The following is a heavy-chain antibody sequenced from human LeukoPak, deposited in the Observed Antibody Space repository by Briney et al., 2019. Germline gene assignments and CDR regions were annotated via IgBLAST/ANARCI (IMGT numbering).Heavy chain of an antibody. CDR3: ARSIAARPSWFDP. CDR1: GGSISSSNW. J-gene: IGHJ5*02. V-gene: IGHV4-4*02. Sequence: SETLSLTCAVSGGSISSSNWWSWVRPPPGKGLEWIGEIYHSGSTYYNPSLKSRVTISVDTSKNQFSLKLSSVTAADTAVYYCARSIAARPSWFDPWGQGTLVTVSS. CDR2: IYHSGST. D-gene: IGHD6-6*01.